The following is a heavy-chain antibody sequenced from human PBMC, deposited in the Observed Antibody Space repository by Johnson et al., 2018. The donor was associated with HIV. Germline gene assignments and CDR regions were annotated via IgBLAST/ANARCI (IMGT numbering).Heavy chain of an antibody. V-gene: IGHV3-9*01. CDR3: AREGPPRAFDI. Sequence: VQLVESWGGVVQHGKSLRLSCVASGFTFDDYAMHWFRQDPGKGLEWVSGISWNSGSIGQADSVKGRFTISRDNAKNSLYLQMNSLRAEDTAVYYCAREGPPRAFDIWGQGPKVTGS. J-gene: IGHJ3*02. CDR2: ISWNSGSI. CDR1: GFTFDDYA.